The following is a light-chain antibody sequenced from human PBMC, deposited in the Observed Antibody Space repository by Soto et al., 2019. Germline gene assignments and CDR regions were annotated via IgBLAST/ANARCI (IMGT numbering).Light chain of an antibody. CDR2: TTN. J-gene: IGLJ2*01. Sequence: QSVLTQPPSASGTPGQRVTISCSGRSSNIGSNYVYWYQQLQGTAPKILIDTTNTRPSGVPDRFYGSKSGTSASLAISGLRSEDEADYYCAAWDDSLSGVVFGGGTKLTVL. V-gene: IGLV1-47*01. CDR1: SSNIGSNY. CDR3: AAWDDSLSGVV.